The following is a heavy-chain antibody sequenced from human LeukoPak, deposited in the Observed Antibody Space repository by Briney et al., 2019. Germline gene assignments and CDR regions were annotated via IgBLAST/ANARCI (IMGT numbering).Heavy chain of an antibody. D-gene: IGHD2-2*01. V-gene: IGHV3-23*01. Sequence: GGSLRLSCAASGFTFSSYAVSWVRQAPGKGLEWASAISGSGGSTYYADSVKGRFTISRDNSKNTLYLQTNSLRAEDTAVYYCAKDLVVVPAVFDYWGQGTLVTVSS. CDR2: ISGSGGST. J-gene: IGHJ4*02. CDR1: GFTFSSYA. CDR3: AKDLVVVPAVFDY.